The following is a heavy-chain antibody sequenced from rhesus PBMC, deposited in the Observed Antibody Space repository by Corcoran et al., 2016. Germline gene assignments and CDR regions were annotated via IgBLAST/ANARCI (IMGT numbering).Heavy chain of an antibody. V-gene: IGHV4-73*01. CDR1: GGSITGYY. Sequence: QVKLQQWGEGLVKPSETLSLTCAVYGGSITGYYWSWIRQTPGKGLEWFGNIDGNMVSTNYTPSLKNRVTISEATSKNQFSLKLNSVTAADTAVYFCLRGPYGANVLDFWGQGVLVTVSS. D-gene: IGHD4-17*01. CDR3: LRGPYGANVLDF. CDR2: IDGNMVST. J-gene: IGHJ4*01.